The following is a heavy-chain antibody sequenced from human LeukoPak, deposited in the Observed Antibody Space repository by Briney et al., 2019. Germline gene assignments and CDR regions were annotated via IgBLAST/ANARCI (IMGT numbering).Heavy chain of an antibody. CDR2: IYHSGST. Sequence: SETLSLTCTVSGYSISSGYYWAWIRQTPGKGLEYIGSIYHSGSTYYNPSLKSRVTISVDTSKNQFSLKLSSVTAADTAVYYCASRGPSSAGGYDYWGQGTLVTVSS. J-gene: IGHJ4*02. V-gene: IGHV4-38-2*02. CDR1: GYSISSGYY. D-gene: IGHD6-25*01. CDR3: ASRGPSSAGGYDY.